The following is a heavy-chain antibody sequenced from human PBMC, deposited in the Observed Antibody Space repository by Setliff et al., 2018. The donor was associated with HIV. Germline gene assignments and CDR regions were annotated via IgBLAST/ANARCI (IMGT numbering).Heavy chain of an antibody. D-gene: IGHD6-13*01. V-gene: IGHV4-61*05. CDR2: IYFTGSS. Sequence: PSETLSLTCTVSGASISSSTDYWSWIRQPPGKGLEWIGSIYFTGSSDNNPSLKSRVTMSLDTSKNQFPLKLSSVTAADTAIYYCARGSRSHGGMFGYWGQGTLVTVSS. J-gene: IGHJ4*02. CDR1: GASISSSTDY. CDR3: ARGSRSHGGMFGY.